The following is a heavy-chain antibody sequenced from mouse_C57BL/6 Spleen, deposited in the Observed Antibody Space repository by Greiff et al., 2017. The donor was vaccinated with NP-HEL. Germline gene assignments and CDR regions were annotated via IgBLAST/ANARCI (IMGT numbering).Heavy chain of an antibody. CDR3: ARGGLRPYWYFDV. D-gene: IGHD2-4*01. CDR1: GYTFTDYY. CDR2: IYPGSGNT. V-gene: IGHV1-76*01. J-gene: IGHJ1*03. Sequence: QVQRQQSGAELVRPGASVKLSCKASGYTFTDYYINWVKQRPGQGLEWIARIYPGSGNTYYNEKFKGKATLTAEKSSSTAYMQLSSLTSEDSAVYFCARGGLRPYWYFDVWGTGTTVTVSS.